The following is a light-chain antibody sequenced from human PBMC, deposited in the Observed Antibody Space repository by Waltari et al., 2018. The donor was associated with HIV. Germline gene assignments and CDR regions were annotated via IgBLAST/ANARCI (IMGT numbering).Light chain of an antibody. CDR3: QQLNTYPPDT. Sequence: DIQLTQSPNFLSAYIGDRGTITCRASEDLNEFLAWYQQKPGVAPKLLIYAASTLEDEVPSRFSGSGSGTDFTLTISSLQPEDFATYFCQQLNTYPPDTFGPGTKLEI. V-gene: IGKV1-9*01. CDR1: EDLNEF. CDR2: AAS. J-gene: IGKJ2*01.